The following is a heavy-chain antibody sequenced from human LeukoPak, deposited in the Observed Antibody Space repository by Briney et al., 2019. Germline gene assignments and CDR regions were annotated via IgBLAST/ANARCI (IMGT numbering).Heavy chain of an antibody. CDR2: IYYSGST. J-gene: IGHJ4*02. V-gene: IGHV4-59*08. CDR1: GGSISSYY. D-gene: IGHD1-26*01. CDR3: ARQGRVLWELLGYFDY. Sequence: SETLSLTCTVSGGSISSYYWSWIRQPPGKGLEWIGYIYYSGSTNYNPPLKSRVTISVDTSKNQFSLKLSSVTAADTAVYYCARQGRVLWELLGYFDYWGQGTLVTVSS.